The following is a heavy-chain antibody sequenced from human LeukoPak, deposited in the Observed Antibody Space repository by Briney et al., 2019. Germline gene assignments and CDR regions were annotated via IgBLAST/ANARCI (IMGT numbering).Heavy chain of an antibody. D-gene: IGHD6-13*01. CDR1: GYTFTNYW. J-gene: IGHJ5*02. V-gene: IGHV5-51*01. CDR2: IYPADSDT. Sequence: GESLKISCKGSGYTFTNYWIGWVRQMPGKGLEWMGIIYPADSDTRYSPSFQGQVTISADKSIKTAYLQWSSLKVSDTAMYYCARVYSIVAAHNWFDPWGHGTRVTVSS. CDR3: ARVYSIVAAHNWFDP.